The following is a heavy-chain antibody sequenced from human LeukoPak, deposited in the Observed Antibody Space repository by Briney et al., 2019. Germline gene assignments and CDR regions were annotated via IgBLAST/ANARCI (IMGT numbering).Heavy chain of an antibody. V-gene: IGHV3-48*03. D-gene: IGHD5-18*01. Sequence: GGSLRLSCAASGFTFSSYEMNWVRQAPGKGLEWVSYISSSGSTIYYADSAKGRFTISRDNAKNSLYLQMNDLRAEDTAVYYCARHLWLSGNDYWGQGTLVTVSS. CDR3: ARHLWLSGNDY. CDR1: GFTFSSYE. J-gene: IGHJ4*02. CDR2: ISSSGSTI.